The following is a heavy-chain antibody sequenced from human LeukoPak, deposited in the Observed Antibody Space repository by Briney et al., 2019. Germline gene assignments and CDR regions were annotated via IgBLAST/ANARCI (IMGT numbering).Heavy chain of an antibody. CDR3: ARAYYYGSGSQNFDY. V-gene: IGHV3-20*04. CDR2: INWNGGST. Sequence: GGSLRLSCVASGITFSSYSMSWVRQAPGKGLEWVSGINWNGGSTGYADSVKGRFTISRDNAKNSLYLQMNSLRAEDTALYYCARAYYYGSGSQNFDYWGQGTLVTVSS. J-gene: IGHJ4*02. CDR1: GITFSSYS. D-gene: IGHD3-10*01.